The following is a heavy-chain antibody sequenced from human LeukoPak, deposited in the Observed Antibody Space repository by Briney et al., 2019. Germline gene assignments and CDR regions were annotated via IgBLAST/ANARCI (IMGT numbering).Heavy chain of an antibody. Sequence: GASVKVSCKASGYTFTGYYMHWVRQAPGQGLEWVGRISTSSGGTTYSQNFQGRVTMTRDTSISTGYMELSRLKSDDTAVYYCTRDHFGSYLAWGQGTLVTVSS. CDR2: ISTSSGGT. J-gene: IGHJ4*02. D-gene: IGHD1-26*01. V-gene: IGHV1-2*06. CDR1: GYTFTGYY. CDR3: TRDHFGSYLA.